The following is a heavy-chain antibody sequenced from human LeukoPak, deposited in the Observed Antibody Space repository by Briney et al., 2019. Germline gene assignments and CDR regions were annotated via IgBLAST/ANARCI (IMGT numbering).Heavy chain of an antibody. CDR1: GFTFSSYS. CDR3: ASRSPGHAFDI. J-gene: IGHJ3*02. V-gene: IGHV3-21*01. CDR2: ISSSSSYI. Sequence: GGSLRLSCAASGFTFSSYSMKWVRQAPGKVLEWVSSISSSSSYIYYADSVEGRFTISRDNAKNSLYLQMNSLRAEDTAVYYCASRSPGHAFDIWGQGTMVTVSS.